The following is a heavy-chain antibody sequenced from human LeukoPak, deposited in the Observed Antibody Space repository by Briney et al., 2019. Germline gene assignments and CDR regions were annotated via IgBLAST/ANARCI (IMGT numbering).Heavy chain of an antibody. V-gene: IGHV3-66*01. J-gene: IGHJ4*02. CDR3: AKDVT. CDR1: GFTFSRYA. CDR2: IYSGGST. Sequence: GGSLRLSCAASGFTFSRYAMNWVRQAPGKGLEWVSVIYSGGSTYYADSVKGRFTITRDNSRNTLYLQMNSLRAEDTAVYYCAKDVTWGQGTLVTVSS.